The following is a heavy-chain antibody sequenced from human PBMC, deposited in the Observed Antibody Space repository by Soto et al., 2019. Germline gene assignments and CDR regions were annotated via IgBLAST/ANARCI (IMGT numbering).Heavy chain of an antibody. CDR1: GYIFTVYY. CDR2: INPNSGCT. V-gene: IGHV1-2*02. J-gene: IGHJ5*02. Sequence: GSSVKVSCKASGYIFTVYYMHWVRQAPGQGLEWMGWINPNSGCTNYAQKFQGRVTMTRDTSIRTAYMELSRLRYDDTAAYYCARKGSGSNWLDPWGQGTLVTV. CDR3: ARKGSGSNWLDP. D-gene: IGHD3-10*01.